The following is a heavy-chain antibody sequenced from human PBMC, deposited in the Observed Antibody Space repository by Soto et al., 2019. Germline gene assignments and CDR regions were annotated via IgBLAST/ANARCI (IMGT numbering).Heavy chain of an antibody. CDR1: GFTFDDYA. CDR2: ISWNSGSI. J-gene: IGHJ6*03. D-gene: IGHD2-15*01. CDR3: AKDIAEGYYYYYMDV. Sequence: EVQLVESGGGLVQPGRSLRLSCAASGFTFDDYAMHWVRQAPGKGLEWVSGISWNSGSIGYADSVKGRFTISRDNAKNSLYLQMNSLRAEDTALYYCAKDIAEGYYYYYMDVWGKGTTVTVSS. V-gene: IGHV3-9*01.